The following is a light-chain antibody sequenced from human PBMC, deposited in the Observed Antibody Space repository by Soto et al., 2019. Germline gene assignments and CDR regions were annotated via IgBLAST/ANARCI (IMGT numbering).Light chain of an antibody. Sequence: IQVTQSPSTLSASVGDRVTITCRASHDISGWLAWYQQKPGKVPKLLMHDVSVLESGVPSRFSGSGSGTEYTLTISSLQPDDFATYYGQQYKYLYTVGQGTKLEVK. CDR3: QQYKYLYT. CDR2: DVS. J-gene: IGKJ2*01. CDR1: HDISGW. V-gene: IGKV1-5*01.